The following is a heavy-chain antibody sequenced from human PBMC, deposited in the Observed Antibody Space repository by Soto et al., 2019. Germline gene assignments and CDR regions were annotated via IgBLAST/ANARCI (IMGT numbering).Heavy chain of an antibody. CDR1: GGSFSGYY. V-gene: IGHV4-34*01. Sequence: SETLSLTCAVYGGSFSGYYWSWILQPPGQWLEWIGEINHSGSTNYNPSLKSRVTISVDTSKNQFSLKLSYVTAADTAVYYCARGSIVVVPAAHHYYYYYGMDVWGQGTTVTVSS. CDR3: ARGSIVVVPAAHHYYYYYGMDV. D-gene: IGHD2-2*01. J-gene: IGHJ6*02. CDR2: INHSGST.